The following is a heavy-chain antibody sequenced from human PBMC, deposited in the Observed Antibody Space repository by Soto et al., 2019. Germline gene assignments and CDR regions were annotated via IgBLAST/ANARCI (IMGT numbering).Heavy chain of an antibody. D-gene: IGHD3-9*01. CDR2: ISSSGSTI. CDR3: ARDGHSFDILTGYYQPLIGYMDV. J-gene: IGHJ6*03. CDR1: GFTFSDYY. Sequence: GGSLRLSCAASGFTFSDYYMSWIRQAPGKGLEWVSYISSSGSTIYYADSVKGRFTISRDNAKNSLYLQMNSLRAEDTAVYYCARDGHSFDILTGYYQPLIGYMDVWGKGTTVTVSS. V-gene: IGHV3-11*01.